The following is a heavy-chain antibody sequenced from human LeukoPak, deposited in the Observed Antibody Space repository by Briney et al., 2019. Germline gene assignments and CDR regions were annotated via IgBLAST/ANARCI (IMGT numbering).Heavy chain of an antibody. CDR3: ARDYYDSSVLY. Sequence: GGSLRLSCAASGFTFSLYAMNWIRQAPGKGLEWVSYISSSGSTIYYADSVKGRFTISRDSAKNSLYLQMNSLRAEDTAVYYCARDYYDSSVLYWGQGTLVTVSS. CDR2: ISSSGSTI. V-gene: IGHV3-11*01. J-gene: IGHJ4*02. CDR1: GFTFSLYA. D-gene: IGHD3-22*01.